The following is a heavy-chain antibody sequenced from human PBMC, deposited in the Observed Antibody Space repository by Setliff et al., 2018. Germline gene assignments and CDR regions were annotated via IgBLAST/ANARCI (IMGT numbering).Heavy chain of an antibody. V-gene: IGHV4-39*01. CDR1: GGSIAGSTYY. D-gene: IGHD1-1*01. CDR3: ARTGTYRYFDY. J-gene: IGHJ4*02. CDR2: IYYSGNT. Sequence: SETLSLTCNVSGGSIAGSTYYWGWIRQPPGKGLEWIGRIYYSGNTYYNSSLRSRVTISVDTSKNQFSLKLSSVTAADTAVYYCARTGTYRYFDYWGQGTQVTVSS.